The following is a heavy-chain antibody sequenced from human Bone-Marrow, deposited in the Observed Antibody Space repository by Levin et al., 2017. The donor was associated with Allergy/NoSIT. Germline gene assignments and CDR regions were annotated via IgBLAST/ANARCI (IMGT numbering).Heavy chain of an antibody. J-gene: IGHJ4*02. Sequence: GGSLRLSCAASGFTFSSYAMSWVRQAPGKGLEWVSAISGSGGSTYYADSVKGRFTISRDNSKNTLYLQMNSLRAEDTAVYYCAKDNGEEFDDGTPIGYWGQGTLVTVSS. CDR1: GFTFSSYA. D-gene: IGHD1-1*01. CDR2: ISGSGGST. CDR3: AKDNGEEFDDGTPIGY. V-gene: IGHV3-23*01.